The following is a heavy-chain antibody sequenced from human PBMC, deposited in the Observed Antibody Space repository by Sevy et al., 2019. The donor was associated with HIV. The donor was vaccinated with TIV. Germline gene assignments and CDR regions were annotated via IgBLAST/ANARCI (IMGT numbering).Heavy chain of an antibody. D-gene: IGHD6-19*01. CDR2: IWYDGTNK. J-gene: IGHJ4*02. CDR1: GFSISGYG. V-gene: IGHV3-33*01. CDR3: AREDIRVAGIGYYFHS. Sequence: GGSLRLSYAASGFSISGYGMLWVRQAPGKGLEWVAVIWYDGTNKEYADSVKGRFTISRDNSKNTLYLQMNSLRAEDTAVYYCAREDIRVAGIGYYFHSWGQGTLVTVSS.